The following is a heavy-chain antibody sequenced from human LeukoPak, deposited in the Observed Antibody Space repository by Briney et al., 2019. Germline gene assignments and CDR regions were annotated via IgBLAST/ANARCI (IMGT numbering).Heavy chain of an antibody. Sequence: SGTLSLTCAVSGGSISSSNWWSWVRQPPGKGLEWIGEIYHSGSTNYNPSLKSRVTISVDKSKNQFSLKLSSVTAADTAVYYCASRGGGHRNWYFDLWGRGTLVTVSS. V-gene: IGHV4-4*02. J-gene: IGHJ2*01. CDR3: ASRGGGHRNWYFDL. CDR1: GGSISSSNW. CDR2: IYHSGST. D-gene: IGHD1-14*01.